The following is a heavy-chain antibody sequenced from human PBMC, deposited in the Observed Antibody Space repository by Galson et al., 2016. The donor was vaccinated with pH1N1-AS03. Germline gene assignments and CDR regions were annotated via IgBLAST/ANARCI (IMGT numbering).Heavy chain of an antibody. J-gene: IGHJ4*02. D-gene: IGHD3-22*01. CDR3: AREGDFSDNNGHPLFDH. V-gene: IGHV4-38-2*01. CDR1: GLSITKGFQ. CDR2: VYQSGTT. Sequence: ETLSLTCAVSGLSITKGFQWAWIRQSPGTGLEWISNVYQSGTTYYNPSLKSRVTISLDTSKNQFSLRLTSVTAADTAVYFCAREGDFSDNNGHPLFDHWGQGTLVTVSS.